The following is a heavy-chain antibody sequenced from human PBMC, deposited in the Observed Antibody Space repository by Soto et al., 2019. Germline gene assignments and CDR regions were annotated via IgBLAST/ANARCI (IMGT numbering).Heavy chain of an antibody. CDR2: INPNSGGT. Sequence: QVQLVQSGAEVKKPGASVKVSCKASGYTFTGYYMHWVRQAPGQGLEWMGWINPNSGGTNYAQKFQGWVTMTRDTSISTAYMELSRLRSDDTAVYYCARAPNSSGWLPAYFDYWGQGTLVTVSS. CDR1: GYTFTGYY. J-gene: IGHJ4*02. V-gene: IGHV1-2*04. D-gene: IGHD6-19*01. CDR3: ARAPNSSGWLPAYFDY.